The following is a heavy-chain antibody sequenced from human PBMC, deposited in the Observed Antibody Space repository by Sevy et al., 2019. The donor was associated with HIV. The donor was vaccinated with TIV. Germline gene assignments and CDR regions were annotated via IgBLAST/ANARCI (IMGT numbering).Heavy chain of an antibody. CDR3: ASQNYYGSGSPLYYYYYYMDV. Sequence: GGSLRLSCAASGFTVSSNYMSWVRQAPGKGLEWVSVIYSGGSTYYADSVKGRFTNSRDNSKNTLYLQMNSLRAEDMAVYYCASQNYYGSGSPLYYYYYYMDVWGKGTTVTVSS. V-gene: IGHV3-53*01. D-gene: IGHD3-10*01. CDR2: IYSGGST. CDR1: GFTVSSNY. J-gene: IGHJ6*03.